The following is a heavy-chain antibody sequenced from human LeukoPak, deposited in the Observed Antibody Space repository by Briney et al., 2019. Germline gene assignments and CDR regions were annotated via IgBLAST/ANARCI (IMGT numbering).Heavy chain of an antibody. CDR3: AVCHWHSSGCRNDY. Sequence: PGGSLRLSCAASGFTFISYAMSWVRQAPVKGLEWVSIISGSGGSTYYADSVKGRFTISRDNSKNTLYPQMNSLRAEDTAVYCCAVCHWHSSGCRNDYWGQGTLVTVSS. CDR2: ISGSGGST. D-gene: IGHD6-19*01. J-gene: IGHJ4*02. CDR1: GFTFISYA. V-gene: IGHV3-23*01.